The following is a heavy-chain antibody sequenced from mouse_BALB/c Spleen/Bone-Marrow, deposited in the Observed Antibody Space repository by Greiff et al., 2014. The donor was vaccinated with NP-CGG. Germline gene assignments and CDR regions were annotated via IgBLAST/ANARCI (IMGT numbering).Heavy chain of an antibody. V-gene: IGHV5-12-2*01. D-gene: IGHD2-14*01. J-gene: IGHJ4*01. CDR1: GFTFIAYT. Sequence: EVHLVEPGGGLVEPGGSLKLSCAASGFTFIAYTMSWVRQTPEKRLEWVAYINNGGGSTYYPDTVKGRFTISRDNAKNTLYLQMSSLKSEDTAMYYCARHGEERPVLAMDYWGQGTSVTVSS. CDR3: ARHGEERPVLAMDY. CDR2: INNGGGST.